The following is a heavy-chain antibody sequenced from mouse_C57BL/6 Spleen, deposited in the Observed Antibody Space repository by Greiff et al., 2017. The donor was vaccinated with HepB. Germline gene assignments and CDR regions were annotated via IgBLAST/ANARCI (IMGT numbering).Heavy chain of an antibody. CDR1: GFTFSDYY. Sequence: EVKLMESEGGLVQPGSSMKLSCTASGFTFSDYYMAWVRQVPEKGLEWVANINYDGSSTYYLDSLKSRFIISRDNAKNILYLQMSSLKSEDTATYYCARGRDGNYGDYYAMDYWGQGTSVTVSS. CDR2: INYDGSST. V-gene: IGHV5-16*01. CDR3: ARGRDGNYGDYYAMDY. D-gene: IGHD2-1*01. J-gene: IGHJ4*01.